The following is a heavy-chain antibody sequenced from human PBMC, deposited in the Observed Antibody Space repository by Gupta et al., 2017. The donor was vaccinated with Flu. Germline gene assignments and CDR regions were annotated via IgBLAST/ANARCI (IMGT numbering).Heavy chain of an antibody. CDR3: AREPLGYCSGGSCYPYYYGMDV. CDR2: SNSDGSRT. CDR1: GFTFSSYW. J-gene: IGHJ6*02. D-gene: IGHD2-15*01. V-gene: IGHV3-74*01. Sequence: EVQLVESGGGLVQPGGSLRLSCAASGFTFSSYWMHWVRHAPGKGLVWDSRSNSDGSRTSYADSVKGRCTISRDNAKNTLYLQMNSLRAEDTAVYYCAREPLGYCSGGSCYPYYYGMDVWGQGTTVTVSS.